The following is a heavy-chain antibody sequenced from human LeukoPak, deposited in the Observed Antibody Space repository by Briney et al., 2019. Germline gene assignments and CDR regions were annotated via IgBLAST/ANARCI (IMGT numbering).Heavy chain of an antibody. D-gene: IGHD2-15*01. CDR1: GVSISSSSYY. V-gene: IGHV4-39*01. CDR2: IYYSGST. CDR3: ARSHCSGGTCYFDY. J-gene: IGHJ4*02. Sequence: KPSETLSLTCTVSGVSISSSSYYWGWIRQPPGKGLEWTGYIYYSGSTYYNPSLKGRVAISADTAKNQFSLQVSSVTGADTAVYYCARSHCSGGTCYFDYWGQGTRVTVSS.